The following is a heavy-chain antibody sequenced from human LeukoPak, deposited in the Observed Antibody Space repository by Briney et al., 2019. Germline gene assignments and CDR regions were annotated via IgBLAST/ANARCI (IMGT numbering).Heavy chain of an antibody. V-gene: IGHV3-23*03. CDR3: AKDRVPDSGYDIDY. D-gene: IGHD5-12*01. CDR2: IYGGGGVI. J-gene: IGHJ4*02. CDR1: GVTFSGYG. Sequence: PGGALRLSCAASGVTFSGYGMYWVRQAPRKGLEWVAGIYGGGGVIKYADSVKGRSTISRDNSENILYLQMDSLRVEDTAMYYCAKDRVPDSGYDIDYWGQGTLVTVSS.